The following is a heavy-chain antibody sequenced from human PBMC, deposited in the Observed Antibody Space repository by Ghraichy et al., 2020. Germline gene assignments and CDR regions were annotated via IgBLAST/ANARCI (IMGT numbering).Heavy chain of an antibody. V-gene: IGHV5-51*01. CDR2: IYPGDSDT. CDR3: AITPYSSSSRYYHYGMDV. D-gene: IGHD6-6*01. Sequence: GESLNISCKGSGYSFTSYWIGWVRQMPGKGLEWIGIIYPGDSDTRYSPSFQGQVTISADKSISNAYLHCSSLKASDTAMYYCAITPYSSSSRYYHYGMDVWGQGTTVTVSS. CDR1: GYSFTSYW. J-gene: IGHJ6*02.